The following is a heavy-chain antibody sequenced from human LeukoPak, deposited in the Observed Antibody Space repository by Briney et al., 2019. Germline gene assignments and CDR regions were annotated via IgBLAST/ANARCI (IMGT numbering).Heavy chain of an antibody. CDR2: IIPIFGTA. Sequence: ASVKVSCKASGGTFSSYAISWVRQAPGQGLEWMGRIIPIFGTANYAQKFQGRVTITTDESMSTAYMELSSLRSEDTAVYYCARAPMVRGVIPDNYIDYWGQGTLVTVSS. CDR3: ARAPMVRGVIPDNYIDY. V-gene: IGHV1-69*05. CDR1: GGTFSSYA. J-gene: IGHJ4*02. D-gene: IGHD3-10*01.